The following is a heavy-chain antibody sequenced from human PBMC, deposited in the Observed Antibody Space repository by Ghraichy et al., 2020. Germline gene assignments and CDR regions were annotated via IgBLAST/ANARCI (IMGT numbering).Heavy chain of an antibody. CDR1: GGSFSNYY. D-gene: IGHD3-16*01. V-gene: IGHV4-34*01. J-gene: IGHJ4*02. CDR3: ARGRRGLPFDY. CDR2: INHSGNP. Sequence: SETLSLTCAVYGGSFSNYYWSWIRQPPGKGLEWIGEINHSGNPNYNPSLKSRVTISVDTSKNQFSLELTSVTAADTAVYYCARGRRGLPFDYWGQGTLVTVSS.